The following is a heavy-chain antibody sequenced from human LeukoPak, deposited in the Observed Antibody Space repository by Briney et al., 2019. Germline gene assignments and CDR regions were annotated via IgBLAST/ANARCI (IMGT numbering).Heavy chain of an antibody. J-gene: IGHJ4*02. CDR2: IYTSGST. CDR3: ARADYSTQSYYYFDY. CDR1: GGSISSYY. D-gene: IGHD4-11*01. V-gene: IGHV4-4*07. Sequence: PSETLSLTCTVSGGSISSYYWSWIRQPAGKGLEWIGRIYTSGSTNYNPSLKSRVAISVDKSKNQLSLKLSSVTAADTAVYYCARADYSTQSYYYFDYWGQGTLVTVSS.